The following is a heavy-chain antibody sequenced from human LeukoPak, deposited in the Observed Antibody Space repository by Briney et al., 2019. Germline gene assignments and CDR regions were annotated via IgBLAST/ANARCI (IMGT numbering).Heavy chain of an antibody. CDR2: ISYDANNK. V-gene: IGHV3-30*03. J-gene: IGHJ4*02. CDR1: GFTFSSYS. CDR3: AREDGSGRYYKDHLFDY. D-gene: IGHD3-10*01. Sequence: PGGSLRLSCAASGFTFSSYSMNWVRQAPGKGLEWVAVISYDANNKYYTDSVKGRFTISRDNSKNTLYLQMNSLRAEDTGVYYCAREDGSGRYYKDHLFDYWGQGTLVTVSS.